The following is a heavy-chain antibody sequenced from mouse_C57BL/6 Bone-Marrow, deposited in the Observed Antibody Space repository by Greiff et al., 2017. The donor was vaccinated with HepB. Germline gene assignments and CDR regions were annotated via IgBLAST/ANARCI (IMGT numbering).Heavy chain of an antibody. D-gene: IGHD1-1*01. J-gene: IGHJ2*01. V-gene: IGHV14-4*01. CDR3: TTLGYGSSYFDD. CDR2: IDPENGDT. CDR1: GFNIKDDY. Sequence: VQLQQSGAELVRPGASVKLSCTASGFNIKDDYMHWVKQRPEQGLEWIGWIDPENGDTEYASKFQGKATITADTSSNTAYLQLSSLTSEDTAVYYCTTLGYGSSYFDDWGQGTTLTVSS.